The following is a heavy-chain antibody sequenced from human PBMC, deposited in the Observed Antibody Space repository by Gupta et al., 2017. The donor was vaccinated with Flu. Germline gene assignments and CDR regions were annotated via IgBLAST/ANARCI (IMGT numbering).Heavy chain of an antibody. Sequence: EVQMLESGGDLVQPGGSLRLSCAASGFTFSGYAMNWVRQAPGKGLEWVSGITGDSGETHYADPVKGRFTISRDNSKNTLYLQMNSLRVEDTAVYYCARRDVYDSTKYSPLFEYWGQGTLVIVSS. CDR3: ARRDVYDSTKYSPLFEY. D-gene: IGHD3-22*01. J-gene: IGHJ4*02. CDR1: GFTFSGYA. V-gene: IGHV3-23*01. CDR2: ITGDSGET.